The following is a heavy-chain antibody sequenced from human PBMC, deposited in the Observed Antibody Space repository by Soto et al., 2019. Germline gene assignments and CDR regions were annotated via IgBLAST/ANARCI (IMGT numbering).Heavy chain of an antibody. D-gene: IGHD6-6*01. V-gene: IGHV1-69*04. CDR3: GRDMSSSYWYFDL. CDR2: IIPILGIA. J-gene: IGHJ2*01. CDR1: GGTFSSYT. Sequence: ASVKVSCKASGGTFSSYTISWVRQAPGQGLEWMGRIIPILGIANYAQKFQGRVTITADKSTSTAYMELSSLRSEDTAVYYCGRDMSSSYWYFDLWGRGTLVTVSS.